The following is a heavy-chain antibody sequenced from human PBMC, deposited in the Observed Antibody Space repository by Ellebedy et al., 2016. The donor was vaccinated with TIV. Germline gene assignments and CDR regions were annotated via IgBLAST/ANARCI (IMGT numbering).Heavy chain of an antibody. CDR3: ARDLRRGRSGSFDY. CDR1: GLTFNNDV. J-gene: IGHJ4*02. D-gene: IGHD3-10*01. CDR2: IWYDGSNK. Sequence: GESLKISCAASGLTFNNDVMTWVRQAPGKGLEWVAVIWYDGSNKYYADSVKGRFTISRDNSKNTLYLQMNSLRAEDTAVYYCARDLRRGRSGSFDYWGQGTLVTVSS. V-gene: IGHV3-33*01.